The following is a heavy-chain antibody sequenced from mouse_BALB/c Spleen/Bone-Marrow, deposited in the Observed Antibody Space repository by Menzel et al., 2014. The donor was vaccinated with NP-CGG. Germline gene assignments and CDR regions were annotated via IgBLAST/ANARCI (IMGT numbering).Heavy chain of an antibody. D-gene: IGHD3-3*01. CDR2: ISGSGSST. CDR1: GFTFSGYG. Sequence: DGHLVESGGGLVQPGGSLKLSCAASGFTFSGYGMSWVRQTPDKGLELVATISGSGSSTYYPDSVKGRFTISRDNARNTLYLQMSSLKSEDTAMYYCARGRDWFDYWGQGTTLTVSS. V-gene: IGHV5-6-3*01. CDR3: ARGRDWFDY. J-gene: IGHJ2*01.